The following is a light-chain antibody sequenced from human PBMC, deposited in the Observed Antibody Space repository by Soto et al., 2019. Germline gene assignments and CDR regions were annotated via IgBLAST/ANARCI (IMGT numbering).Light chain of an antibody. CDR3: CSYAGSYTFVV. Sequence: QSALTQPRSVSGSPGQSVTISCTGTIIDVGGYNYVSWYQQRPGKAPKLMIYDVSQRPSGVPDRFSGSKSGNTASLTISGLQAEDEADYYCCSYAGSYTFVVFGGGTKLTVL. V-gene: IGLV2-11*01. CDR2: DVS. J-gene: IGLJ2*01. CDR1: IIDVGGYNY.